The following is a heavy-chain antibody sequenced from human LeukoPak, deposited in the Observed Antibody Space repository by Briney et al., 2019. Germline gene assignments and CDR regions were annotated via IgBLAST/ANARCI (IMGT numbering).Heavy chain of an antibody. CDR3: ARDAPGIAAAGTYYYYYMDV. CDR2: INPNSGGT. CDR1: GGTFSSYA. Sequence: ASVKVSCKASGGTFSSYAISWVRQAPGQGLEWMGWINPNSGGTNYAQKFQGRVTMTRDTSISTAYMELSRLRSDDTAVYYCARDAPGIAAAGTYYYYYMDVWGKGTTVTVSS. V-gene: IGHV1-2*02. J-gene: IGHJ6*03. D-gene: IGHD6-13*01.